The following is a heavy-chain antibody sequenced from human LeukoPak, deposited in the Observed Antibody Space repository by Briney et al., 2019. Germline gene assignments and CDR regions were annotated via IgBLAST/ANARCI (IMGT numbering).Heavy chain of an antibody. Sequence: PSETLSLTCTVSGGSISSSSYYWRWIRQSPGTGLEWIGEINHGGSTNYNPSLMSRVSISANSSNNHFSLRLSSVTAADTAVYYCARGWYNYGSKTDSWGQGTLVTVSS. D-gene: IGHD3-10*01. CDR2: INHGGST. J-gene: IGHJ5*01. CDR3: ARGWYNYGSKTDS. CDR1: GGSISSSSYY. V-gene: IGHV4-39*02.